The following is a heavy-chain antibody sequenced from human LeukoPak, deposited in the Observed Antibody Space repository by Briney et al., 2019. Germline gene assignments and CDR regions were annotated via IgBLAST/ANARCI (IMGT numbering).Heavy chain of an antibody. CDR2: IKQDGSQK. Sequence: PGGSLRLSCAASGFTFSRNWMSWVRQAPGKGLEWVANIKQDGSQKYYVDSVKGRFTISRDNAKNSLYLQMNSLRVEDTAVYFCARETYGGDWFDLWGRGTLVTVSS. J-gene: IGHJ5*02. CDR3: ARETYGGDWFDL. D-gene: IGHD3-10*01. CDR1: GFTFSRNW. V-gene: IGHV3-7*01.